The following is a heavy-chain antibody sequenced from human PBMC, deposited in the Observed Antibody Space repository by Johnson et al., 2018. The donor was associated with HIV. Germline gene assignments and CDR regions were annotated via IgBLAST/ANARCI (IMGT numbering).Heavy chain of an antibody. D-gene: IGHD6-19*01. CDR3: TRGVGIAVAGNDAFDI. CDR2: IGTAGDT. J-gene: IGHJ3*02. Sequence: VQLVESGGGVVQPGRSLRLSCASSGFTFSRYAMHWVRQATGKGLEWVSAIGTAGDTYYPGSVKGRFTISRENAKKSLYLQMNSLRAGDTAVYYCTRGVGIAVAGNDAFDIWGQGTMVTVSS. V-gene: IGHV3-13*01. CDR1: GFTFSRYA.